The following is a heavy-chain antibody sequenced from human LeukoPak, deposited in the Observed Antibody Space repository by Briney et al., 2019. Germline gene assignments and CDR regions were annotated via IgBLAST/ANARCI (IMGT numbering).Heavy chain of an antibody. CDR1: LYTFITYN. CDR3: AREKSYKNYDIWRAPGPAVFDSYYMDV. CDR2: ISPKSGSA. J-gene: IGHJ6*03. D-gene: IGHD3-9*01. V-gene: IGHV1-18*01. Sequence: ASVKVSCKASLYTFITYNIAWVRQAPGQGLEWMGWISPKSGSANYAQKFQGRVTMATDTSTGTAYMDLRSLTSDDTAVYFCAREKSYKNYDIWRAPGPAVFDSYYMDVWGKGTTVTVSS.